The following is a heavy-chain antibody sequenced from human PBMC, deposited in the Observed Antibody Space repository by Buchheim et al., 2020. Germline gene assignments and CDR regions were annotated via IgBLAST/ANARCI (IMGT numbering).Heavy chain of an antibody. Sequence: EVQLLESGGGLVQPGGSLRLSCAASGFIFNKYAMNWVRQAPGKGLEWVSGIIGGGSRTYYADSVKGRFTISRDNSKGTLYLHMNRLRAGDRAVYYCAKGGYCSSSDCYRAYYYYNMDAWGQGTT. CDR2: IIGGGSRT. CDR1: GFIFNKYA. V-gene: IGHV3-23*01. J-gene: IGHJ6*02. D-gene: IGHD2-2*01. CDR3: AKGGYCSSSDCYRAYYYYNMDA.